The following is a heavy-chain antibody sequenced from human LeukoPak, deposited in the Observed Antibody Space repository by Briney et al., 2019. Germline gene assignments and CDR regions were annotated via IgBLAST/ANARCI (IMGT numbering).Heavy chain of an antibody. CDR2: IYYSGST. CDR1: GGSISSYY. Sequence: KASETLSLTCSVSGGSISSYYWSWIRQPPGKGLEWVGYIYYSGSTNYNPSLKSRVTISVDTSKNQFSLKLSSVTAADTAVYYCARERLMITFGGVIVLFDYWGQGTLVTVSS. D-gene: IGHD3-16*02. V-gene: IGHV4-59*12. CDR3: ARERLMITFGGVIVLFDY. J-gene: IGHJ4*02.